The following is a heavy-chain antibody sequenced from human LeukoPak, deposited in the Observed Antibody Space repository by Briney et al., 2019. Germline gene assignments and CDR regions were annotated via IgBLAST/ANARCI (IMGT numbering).Heavy chain of an antibody. Sequence: GGSLRLSCAASGFAVSSTYLSWVRQAPGKGLEWVSVIYSGGSTYYADSVKGRFTISRDNSKNTLYLQMNSLRAEDTAMYYCAKRLGDADDYWGQGTLVTVSS. CDR1: GFAVSSTY. CDR2: IYSGGST. V-gene: IGHV3-53*01. J-gene: IGHJ4*02. D-gene: IGHD5-24*01. CDR3: AKRLGDADDY.